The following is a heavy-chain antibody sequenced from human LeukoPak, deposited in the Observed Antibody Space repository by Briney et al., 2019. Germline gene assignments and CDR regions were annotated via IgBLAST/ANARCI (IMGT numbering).Heavy chain of an antibody. D-gene: IGHD2-15*01. Sequence: GGSLRLSCAASGFTFSSYSMNWVRQAPGKGLEWISSISSSSSYIYYADSVKGRFTISRDNAKNSLYLQMNSLRAEDTAVYYCARGRIVAVVAATGFDYWGQGTLVTVSS. CDR3: ARGRIVAVVAATGFDY. J-gene: IGHJ4*02. V-gene: IGHV3-21*01. CDR1: GFTFSSYS. CDR2: ISSSSSYI.